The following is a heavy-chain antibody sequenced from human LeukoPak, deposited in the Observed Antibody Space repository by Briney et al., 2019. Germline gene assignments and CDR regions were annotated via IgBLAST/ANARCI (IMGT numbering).Heavy chain of an antibody. V-gene: IGHV4-59*01. J-gene: IGHJ5*02. Sequence: PSETLSLTCTVSGGSISSYYWSWVRQPPGKGLEWIGYIFYSGSSNYNPSLKSRVTISVDTSKIQFSLKLSSVTAADTAVYYCARQRYYGSGSYSLNWFDPWGQGTLVTVSS. D-gene: IGHD3-10*01. CDR3: ARQRYYGSGSYSLNWFDP. CDR1: GGSISSYY. CDR2: IFYSGSS.